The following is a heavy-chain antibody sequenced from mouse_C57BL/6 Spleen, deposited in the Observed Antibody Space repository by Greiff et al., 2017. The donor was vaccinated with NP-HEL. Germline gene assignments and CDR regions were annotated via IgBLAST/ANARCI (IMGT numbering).Heavy chain of an antibody. CDR3: ARYGYDEEYAMDY. CDR1: GYAFSSSW. Sequence: QVQLQQSGPELVKPGASVKISCKASGYAFSSSWMNWVKQRPGKGLEWIGRIYPGDGDTNYNGKFKGKATLTEDKSSRPAQMQLRSLASEDSAVYFSARYGYDEEYAMDYWGQGTTVTVSS. CDR2: IYPGDGDT. V-gene: IGHV1-82*01. J-gene: IGHJ4*01. D-gene: IGHD2-2*01.